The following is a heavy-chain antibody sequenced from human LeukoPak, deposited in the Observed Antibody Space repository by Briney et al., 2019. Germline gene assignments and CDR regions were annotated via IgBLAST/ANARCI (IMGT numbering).Heavy chain of an antibody. Sequence: GGSLRLSCAASGFTFSSYSMNWVRQAPGKGLEWVSSISSSSSYIYYADSVKGRFTISRDNAKNSLYLQMNSLRAEDTAVYYCARRLVVDTEESFDYWGQGTLVTVSS. CDR1: GFTFSSYS. CDR3: ARRLVVDTEESFDY. V-gene: IGHV3-21*01. D-gene: IGHD5-18*01. CDR2: ISSSSSYI. J-gene: IGHJ4*02.